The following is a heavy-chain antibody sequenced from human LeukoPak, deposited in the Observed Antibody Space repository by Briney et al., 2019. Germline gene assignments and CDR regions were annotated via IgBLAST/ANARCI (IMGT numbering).Heavy chain of an antibody. CDR2: IKQDGSEK. CDR1: GFTFSSYW. Sequence: GSLRLSCAASGFTFSSYWMSWVRQAPGKGLEWVANIKQDGSEKYYVDSVKGRFTICRDNAKNSLYLQMNSLRAEDTAVYYCARENRLNAPDYWGQGTLVTVSS. J-gene: IGHJ4*02. CDR3: ARENRLNAPDY. V-gene: IGHV3-7*03. D-gene: IGHD1-14*01.